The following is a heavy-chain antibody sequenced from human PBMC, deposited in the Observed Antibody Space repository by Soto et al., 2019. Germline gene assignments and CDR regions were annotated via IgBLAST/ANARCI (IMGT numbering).Heavy chain of an antibody. CDR1: GGTFSSYA. Sequence: RASVKVSCKASGGTFSSYAINWVRQAAGQGLEGLGGIIPIFGTANYAERFEGRVTITADESTSTAYMELSSLRSEDTAVYYCARGVKNDYVWGSYRYIPYGMDVWGQGTTVTVSS. CDR2: IIPIFGTA. V-gene: IGHV1-69*13. J-gene: IGHJ6*02. CDR3: ARGVKNDYVWGSYRYIPYGMDV. D-gene: IGHD3-16*02.